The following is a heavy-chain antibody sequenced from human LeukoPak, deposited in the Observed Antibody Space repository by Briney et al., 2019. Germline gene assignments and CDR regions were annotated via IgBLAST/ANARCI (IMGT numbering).Heavy chain of an antibody. CDR3: ARRVVGGTDYFDY. CDR1: GFAFGTYW. V-gene: IGHV3-7*01. CDR2: IKIDATEK. Sequence: PGGSLRLSCAASGFAFGTYWMTWVRHAPGKGLDWVANIKIDATEKRYADSVKGRFTISRDNAKNSLYLQMSSLRAEDTAVYYCARRVVGGTDYFDYWGQGTLVTVSS. J-gene: IGHJ4*02. D-gene: IGHD1-26*01.